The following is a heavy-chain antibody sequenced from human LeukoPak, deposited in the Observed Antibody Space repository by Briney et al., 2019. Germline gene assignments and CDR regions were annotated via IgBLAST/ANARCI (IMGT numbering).Heavy chain of an antibody. CDR3: ARGLSSGWYRGPYYFDY. Sequence: GASVKVSCKASGYTFTSYDINWVRQATGQGLEWMGWMNPNSGNTGYAQKFQGRVTITRNTSISTAYMELSSLRSEDTALYYCARGLSSGWYRGPYYFDYWGQGTLVTVSS. V-gene: IGHV1-8*03. CDR1: GYTFTSYD. D-gene: IGHD6-19*01. J-gene: IGHJ4*02. CDR2: MNPNSGNT.